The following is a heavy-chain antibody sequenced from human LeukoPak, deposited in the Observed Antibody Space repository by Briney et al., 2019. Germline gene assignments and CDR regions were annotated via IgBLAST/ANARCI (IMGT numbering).Heavy chain of an antibody. V-gene: IGHV4-39*07. CDR2: VYYSGST. D-gene: IGHD4-17*01. CDR3: ASLPYGDYSPFDP. CDR1: GGSISSSNYY. Sequence: SETLSLTCTVSGGSISSSNYYWGWIRQPPGKGLEWIASVYYSGSTYYNPSLKSRVTISVDTSKNQFSLKLSSVTAADTAVYYCASLPYGDYSPFDPWGQGTLVTVSS. J-gene: IGHJ5*02.